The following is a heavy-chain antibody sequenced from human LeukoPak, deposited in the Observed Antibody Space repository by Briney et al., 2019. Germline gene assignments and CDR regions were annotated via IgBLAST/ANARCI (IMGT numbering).Heavy chain of an antibody. CDR2: IYYSGST. CDR3: ARDAEHNALLDY. CDR1: GGSISSSSYY. J-gene: IGHJ4*02. V-gene: IGHV4-39*07. Sequence: PSETLSLTCTVSGGSISSSSYYWGWIRQPPGKGLEWIGSIYYSGSTYYNPSLKSRVTISVDTSKNQFSLKLSSVTAADTAVYYCARDAEHNALLDYWGQGTLVTVSS. D-gene: IGHD1-14*01.